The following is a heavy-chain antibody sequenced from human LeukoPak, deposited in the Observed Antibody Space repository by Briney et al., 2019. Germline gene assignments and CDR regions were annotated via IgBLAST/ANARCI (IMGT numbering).Heavy chain of an antibody. CDR1: TASISSHY. CDR3: ASETTVIIPGRSDVFDI. V-gene: IGHV4-59*11. J-gene: IGHJ3*02. D-gene: IGHD4-17*01. CDR2: ISYSGAT. Sequence: SETLSLTCTVSTASISSHYWNWIRQPPGQGLEWIGYISYSGATAYNASLKSRVAISLDTSRNESSLKLTSVTAADTAVYYCASETTVIIPGRSDVFDIWGQGTMVTVSS.